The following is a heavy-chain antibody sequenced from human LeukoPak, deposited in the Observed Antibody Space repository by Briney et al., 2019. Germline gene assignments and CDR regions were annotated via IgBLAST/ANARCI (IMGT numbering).Heavy chain of an antibody. CDR2: IDPSDSYT. V-gene: IGHV5-10-1*01. J-gene: IGHJ4*02. Sequence: GESLKISCKGSGYSFTSYWISWVRQMPGKGLEWMGRIDPSDSYTNYSPSFQGHATISADKSISTAYLQWSSLKASDTAMYYCARRPIAAAGSSGFDYWGQGTLVTVSS. CDR3: ARRPIAAAGSSGFDY. CDR1: GYSFTSYW. D-gene: IGHD6-13*01.